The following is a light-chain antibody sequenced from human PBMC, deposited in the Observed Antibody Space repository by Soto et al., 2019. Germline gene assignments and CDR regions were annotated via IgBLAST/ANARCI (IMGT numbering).Light chain of an antibody. CDR1: QSVGSF. Sequence: EIVLTQSPATLSLSPGERATLSCRASQSVGSFLACYQQKSGQAPRLLIYDASNRAPGIPARFSGSGSGTDFTLTISSLEPEDFAVYYCQHRSNWLGTFGPGTKVDIK. CDR2: DAS. V-gene: IGKV3-11*01. J-gene: IGKJ3*01. CDR3: QHRSNWLGT.